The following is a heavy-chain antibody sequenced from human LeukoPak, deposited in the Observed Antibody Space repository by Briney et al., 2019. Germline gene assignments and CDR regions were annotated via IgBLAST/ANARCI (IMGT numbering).Heavy chain of an antibody. Sequence: SETLSLTCTVSGGSISSGGYYWSWIRQHPGMALEWIGYIYYTGSTYYNPSLKSPVTISVDTSENQFSLKLSSVTAADTAVYYCARADYGGSYFDFWGQGTLVTVSS. J-gene: IGHJ4*02. D-gene: IGHD4-23*01. CDR1: GGSISSGGYY. V-gene: IGHV4-31*01. CDR2: IYYTGST. CDR3: ARADYGGSYFDF.